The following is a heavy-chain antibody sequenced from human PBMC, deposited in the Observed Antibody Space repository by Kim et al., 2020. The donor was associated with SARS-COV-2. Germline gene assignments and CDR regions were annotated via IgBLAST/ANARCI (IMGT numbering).Heavy chain of an antibody. D-gene: IGHD4-17*01. CDR3: ARALVRGYGDYLRTSWFDP. Sequence: ASVKVSCKASGYTFTSYDINWVRQATGQGLEWMGWMNPNSGNTGYAQKFQGRVTMTRNTSISTAYMELSSLRSEDTAVYYCARALVRGYGDYLRTSWFDPWGQGTLVTVSS. J-gene: IGHJ5*02. CDR1: GYTFTSYD. CDR2: MNPNSGNT. V-gene: IGHV1-8*01.